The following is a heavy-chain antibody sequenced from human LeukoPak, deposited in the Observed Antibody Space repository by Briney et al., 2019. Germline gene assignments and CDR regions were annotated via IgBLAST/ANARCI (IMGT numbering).Heavy chain of an antibody. CDR2: IREDGSER. Sequence: GGSLRLSCAASGFTFTSYWMTWVRRAPGKGLEWVANIREDGSERYYVASVKGRFTVSRDNAKKSLSLQVNSLRAKDTAVYYCARLNYDFWSGIWEGYYMDVWGKGTTVTVSS. CDR3: ARLNYDFWSGIWEGYYMDV. J-gene: IGHJ6*03. D-gene: IGHD3-3*01. CDR1: GFTFTSYW. V-gene: IGHV3-7*01.